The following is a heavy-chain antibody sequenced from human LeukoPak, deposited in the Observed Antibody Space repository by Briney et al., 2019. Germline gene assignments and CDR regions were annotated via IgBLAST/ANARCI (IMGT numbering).Heavy chain of an antibody. CDR2: IRYDGSNK. CDR1: GFTFSNYG. D-gene: IGHD2-2*01. J-gene: IGHJ4*02. CDR3: AKDSRYCSSTSCYYYFDY. V-gene: IGHV3-30*02. Sequence: PGGSLRLSCAASGFTFSNYGMHWVRQAPGKGLEWVAFIRYDGSNKYYADSVKGRFTISRDNSKNTLYLQMNSLRAEDTAVYYCAKDSRYCSSTSCYYYFDYWGQGTLVTVSS.